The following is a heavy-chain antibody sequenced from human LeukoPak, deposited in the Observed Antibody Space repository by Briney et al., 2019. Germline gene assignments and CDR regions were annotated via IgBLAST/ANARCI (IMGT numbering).Heavy chain of an antibody. CDR1: GGSISSSSYY. J-gene: IGHJ3*02. D-gene: IGHD3-22*01. Sequence: PSETLSLTCTVSGGSISSSSYYWGWIRQPPGKGLEWIGSIYYSGSTYYNPSLKSRVTISVDTSKNQFSLKLSSVTAADTAVCYCARHLNYYDSSGYYSDAFDIWGQGTMVTVSS. V-gene: IGHV4-39*01. CDR2: IYYSGST. CDR3: ARHLNYYDSSGYYSDAFDI.